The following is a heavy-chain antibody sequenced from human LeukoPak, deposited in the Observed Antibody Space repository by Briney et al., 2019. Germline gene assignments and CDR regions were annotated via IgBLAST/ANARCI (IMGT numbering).Heavy chain of an antibody. D-gene: IGHD6-13*01. CDR3: ARHGSSDSRGAFDI. J-gene: IGHJ3*02. CDR1: GGSISSYY. V-gene: IGHV4-59*08. Sequence: SETLSPTCTVSGGSISSYYWSWIRQPPGKGLEWIEYIYYSGSTNYNPSLKSRVTISADTSKNQFSLKLTSVTAADTAVYYCARHGSSDSRGAFDIWGQGTVVTVS. CDR2: IYYSGST.